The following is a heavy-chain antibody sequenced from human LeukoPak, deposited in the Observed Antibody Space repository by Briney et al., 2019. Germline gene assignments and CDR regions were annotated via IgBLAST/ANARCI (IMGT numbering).Heavy chain of an antibody. CDR3: ARGPGVPGDY. D-gene: IGHD2-2*01. J-gene: IGHJ4*02. Sequence: GGSLRLSCAASGFTFSSYSMNWVRQAPGKGLEWVSYISSSSSTIYYADSVKGRFAISRDNAKNSLYLQMNSLRAEDTAVYYCARGPGVPGDYWGQGTLVTVSS. CDR2: ISSSSSTI. V-gene: IGHV3-48*01. CDR1: GFTFSSYS.